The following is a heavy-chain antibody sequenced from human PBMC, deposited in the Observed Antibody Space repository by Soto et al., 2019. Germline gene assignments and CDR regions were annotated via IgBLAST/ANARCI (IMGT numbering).Heavy chain of an antibody. CDR2: IDWDDDK. CDR3: ARMDQQQLVLGAFDI. Sequence: SGPTLVNPTQTLTLTCTFSGFSLSTSGMCVSWIRQPPGKALEWLALIDWDDDKYYSTSLKTRLTISKDTSKNQVVLTMTNMDPVDTATYYCARMDQQQLVLGAFDIWGQGTMVTVSS. J-gene: IGHJ3*02. CDR1: GFSLSTSGMC. D-gene: IGHD6-13*01. V-gene: IGHV2-70*01.